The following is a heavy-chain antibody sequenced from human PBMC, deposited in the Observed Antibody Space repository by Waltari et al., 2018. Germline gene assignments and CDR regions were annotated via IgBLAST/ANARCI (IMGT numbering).Heavy chain of an antibody. Sequence: QVQLQESGPGLVTPSETLSLTCTVSGGSISSYYWSWIRQPPGKGLEWIGYIYYSGSTNYNPSLKSRVTISVDTSKNQFSLKLSSVTAADTAVYYSARDGGSSWPFDYWGQGTLVTVSS. V-gene: IGHV4-59*01. J-gene: IGHJ4*02. CDR2: IYYSGST. D-gene: IGHD6-13*01. CDR1: GGSISSYY. CDR3: ARDGGSSWPFDY.